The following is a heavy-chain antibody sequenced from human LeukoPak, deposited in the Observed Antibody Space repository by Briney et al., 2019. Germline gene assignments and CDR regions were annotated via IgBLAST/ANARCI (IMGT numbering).Heavy chain of an antibody. CDR1: GYTFTSYD. J-gene: IGHJ5*02. CDR3: ARGFGVVTMVGGNWFDP. Sequence: ASVKFSCKASGYTFTSYDINWVRQATGQGLEWMGWMNPNSGNTGYAQKFQGRVTMTRNTSISTAYMELSSLRSEDTAVYYCARGFGVVTMVGGNWFDPWGQGTLVTVSS. D-gene: IGHD3-3*01. V-gene: IGHV1-8*01. CDR2: MNPNSGNT.